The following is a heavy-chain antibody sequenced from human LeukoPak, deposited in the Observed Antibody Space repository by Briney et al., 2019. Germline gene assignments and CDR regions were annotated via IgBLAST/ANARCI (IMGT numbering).Heavy chain of an antibody. D-gene: IGHD5-12*01. CDR3: ARGRGGYDPHWFDP. CDR1: GRSISRYC. Sequence: SDTLSLTYTVSGRSISRYCWSWIRQPPGKGLECIGYIYYSGSTNYNPSLKCRVTISVDTSKNQFSLKLSSVTAADTAVYYCARGRGGYDPHWFDPWGEGTLVTVSS. CDR2: IYYSGST. J-gene: IGHJ5*02. V-gene: IGHV4-59*07.